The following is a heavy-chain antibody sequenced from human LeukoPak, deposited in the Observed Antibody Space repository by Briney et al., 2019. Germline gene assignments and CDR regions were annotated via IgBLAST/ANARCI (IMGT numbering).Heavy chain of an antibody. J-gene: IGHJ4*02. CDR3: ARGSIFGD. Sequence: KSSETLSLTWTVSGGSISSYYCSWIRQPPGKGLEWIGYIYYSGSTNYNPSLKSRVTISVDTSKNQFSLKLSSVTAADTAVYYGARGSIFGDWGQGTLVTVSS. V-gene: IGHV4-59*01. CDR2: IYYSGST. CDR1: GGSISSYY.